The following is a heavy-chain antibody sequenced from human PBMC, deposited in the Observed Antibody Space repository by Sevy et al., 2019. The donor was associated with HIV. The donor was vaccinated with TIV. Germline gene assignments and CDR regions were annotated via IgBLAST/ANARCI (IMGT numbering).Heavy chain of an antibody. CDR3: ARGPPDGSYDYFDY. Sequence: GGSLRLSCAASGFTFSSFNMNWVRQAPGKGLEWVSSISGLSNYIYYAESLKGRFIISRDNAKNTPYLQMNSLRADDTAVYYCARGPPDGSYDYFDYWGQGTLVTVSS. J-gene: IGHJ4*02. CDR1: GFTFSSFN. CDR2: ISGLSNYI. D-gene: IGHD1-26*01. V-gene: IGHV3-21*06.